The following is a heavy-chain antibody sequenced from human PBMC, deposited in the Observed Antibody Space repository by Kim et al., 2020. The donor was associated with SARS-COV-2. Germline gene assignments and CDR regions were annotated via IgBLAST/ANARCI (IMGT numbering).Heavy chain of an antibody. J-gene: IGHJ4*02. CDR2: IFYTGTT. V-gene: IGHV4-59*01. CDR3: ARVFPGGCLDY. CDR1: GGSINNYY. D-gene: IGHD2-8*01. Sequence: SETLSLTCTVSGGSINNYYWTWLRQAPGKRLEWIGAIFYTGTTFYNPSLKSRISISVDSSSNQVSLSLNSLTTADTAVYFCARVFPGGCLDYWGRGTQVT.